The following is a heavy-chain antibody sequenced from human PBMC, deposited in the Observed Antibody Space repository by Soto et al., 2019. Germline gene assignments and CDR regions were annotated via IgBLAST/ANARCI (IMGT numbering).Heavy chain of an antibody. J-gene: IGHJ6*02. CDR1: EGSCTSYG. CDR3: ARRNGSGWYYYGMDV. D-gene: IGHD2-15*01. CDR2: IDPSDSYT. V-gene: IGHV5-10-1*01. Sequence: PVVSLSLSWHGAEGSCTSYGSSWVRQMPRKGLEWMGRIDPSDSYTNYSPSFQGHVTISADKSISTAYLQWSSLKASDTAMYYCARRNGSGWYYYGMDVWGQGTTVTVSS.